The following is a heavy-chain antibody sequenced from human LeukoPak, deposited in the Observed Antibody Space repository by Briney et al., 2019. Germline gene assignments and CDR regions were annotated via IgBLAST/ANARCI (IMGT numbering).Heavy chain of an antibody. Sequence: HGKSLKISCKSSGYTFISYWIGWVRQMPGKGLEWMAIIYPGDSDRRYSPSFQGQVTISADKSISTAYLQWSSLKASDTAMYYCARQITIGYGMDVWGQGTTVTVSS. V-gene: IGHV5-51*01. CDR3: ARQITIGYGMDV. D-gene: IGHD3-3*01. CDR1: GYTFISYW. J-gene: IGHJ6*02. CDR2: IYPGDSDR.